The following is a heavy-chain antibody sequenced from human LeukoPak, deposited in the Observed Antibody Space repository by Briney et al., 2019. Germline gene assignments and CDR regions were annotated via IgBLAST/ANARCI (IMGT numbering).Heavy chain of an antibody. Sequence: GGSLRLSCAASGFTFSSYAMSWVRQAPGKGLEWVSAISGSGGSTYYADSVKGRFTISRDNSKNTLYLQMNSLRAEDTAVYYCAKEPSLYYEFWSGPAHADYYYYGMDVWGQGTTVTVSS. D-gene: IGHD3-3*01. V-gene: IGHV3-23*01. CDR1: GFTFSSYA. CDR3: AKEPSLYYEFWSGPAHADYYYYGMDV. J-gene: IGHJ6*02. CDR2: ISGSGGST.